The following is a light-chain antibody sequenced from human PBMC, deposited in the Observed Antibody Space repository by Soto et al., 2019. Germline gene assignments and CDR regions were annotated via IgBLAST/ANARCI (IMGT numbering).Light chain of an antibody. V-gene: IGKV3-15*01. Sequence: EIVMTQSPATLSVSPGERATLSCRASQSVSSNLAWYQQKPGQAPSLLIYGASTRATGTPARFSGSGSGTEFTLTISSLQSEDFAVYYCQQRSSWSGITFGQGTRLEI. J-gene: IGKJ5*01. CDR3: QQRSSWSGIT. CDR1: QSVSSN. CDR2: GAS.